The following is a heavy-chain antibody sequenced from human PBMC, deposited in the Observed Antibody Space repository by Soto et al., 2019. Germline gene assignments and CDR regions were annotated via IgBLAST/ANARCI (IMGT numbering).Heavy chain of an antibody. CDR3: ARDWGYYGSGRSTYNDYGTDD. Sequence: SETLSLTCRVFGGAISSYCWAWIRKPAGKGLEWIGRIYTSGITNYIPSLKSRVTMSVDTSKNQFSLKLSSVTAADTAVYYSARDWGYYGSGRSTYNDYGTDDWGQGTKVTVSS. D-gene: IGHD3-10*01. CDR2: IYTSGIT. J-gene: IGHJ6*02. CDR1: GGAISSYC. V-gene: IGHV4-4*07.